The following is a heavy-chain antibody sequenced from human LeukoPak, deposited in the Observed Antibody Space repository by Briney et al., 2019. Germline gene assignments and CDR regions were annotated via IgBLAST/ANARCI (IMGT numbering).Heavy chain of an antibody. CDR3: AREDCGGDCAGMDV. CDR2: ISYDGSNK. V-gene: IGHV3-30-3*01. D-gene: IGHD2-21*02. J-gene: IGHJ6*02. CDR1: GFIFSSYA. Sequence: GGSLRLSCAASGFIFSSYAMHWVRQAPGKGLEWVAVISYDGSNKYYADSVKGRFTISRDNSKNTLYLQMNSLRAEDTAVYYCAREDCGGDCAGMDVWGQGTTVTVSS.